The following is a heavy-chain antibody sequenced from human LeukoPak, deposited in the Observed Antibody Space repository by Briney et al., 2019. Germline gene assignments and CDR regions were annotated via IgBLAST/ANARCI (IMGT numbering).Heavy chain of an antibody. CDR3: ARIGYSYGPYFDY. Sequence: PSETLSLTCTVSGGSISSSSYYWGWIRQPPGKGLEWIGSIYCSGSTYYNPSLKSRVTISVDTSKNQFSLKLSSVTAADTAVYYCARIGYSYGPYFDYWGQGTLVTVSS. CDR1: GGSISSSSYY. CDR2: IYCSGST. D-gene: IGHD5-18*01. V-gene: IGHV4-39*01. J-gene: IGHJ4*02.